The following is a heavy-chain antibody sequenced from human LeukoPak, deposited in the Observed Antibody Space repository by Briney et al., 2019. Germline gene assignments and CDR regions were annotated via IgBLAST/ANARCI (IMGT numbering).Heavy chain of an antibody. CDR2: ISGSGGST. Sequence: GGSLRLSCAASGFTFSSYAMSWVRQAPGKGLEWVSAISGSGGSTYYANSVKGRFTISRDNAQNSLYLQMNSLRAEDTAVYYCAKEGSVRGKAAFDYWGQGTLVTVSS. CDR1: GFTFSSYA. J-gene: IGHJ4*02. D-gene: IGHD3-10*01. CDR3: AKEGSVRGKAAFDY. V-gene: IGHV3-23*01.